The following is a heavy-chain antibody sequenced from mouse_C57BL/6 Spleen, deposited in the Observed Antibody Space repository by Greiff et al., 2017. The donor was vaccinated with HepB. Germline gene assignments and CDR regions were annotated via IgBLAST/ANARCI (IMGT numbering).Heavy chain of an antibody. CDR3: TRSYYGSSPAWFAY. CDR2: IYPGNSET. J-gene: IGHJ3*01. V-gene: IGHV1-5*01. Sequence: VQLQQSGTVLARPGASVKMSCKTSGYTFTSYWMHWVKQRPGQGLEWIGAIYPGNSETSYNQKFKGKAKLTAFTSASTAYMELSSLTNEDSAVYYCTRSYYGSSPAWFAYWGQGTLVTVSA. CDR1: GYTFTSYW. D-gene: IGHD1-1*01.